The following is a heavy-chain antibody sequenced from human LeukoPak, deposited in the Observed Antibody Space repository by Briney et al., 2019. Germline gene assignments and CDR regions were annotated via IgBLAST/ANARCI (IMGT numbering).Heavy chain of an antibody. CDR3: ARHRTGGSYYY. D-gene: IGHD1-26*01. Sequence: SETLSLTCTVSGGSISSYYWSWIRQPPGKGLEWIGYIYYSGSTNYNPSLKSRVTISVDTSKNQFSLKLSSVTAADTAVYYCARHRTGGSYYYWGQGTQVTVSS. CDR1: GGSISSYY. V-gene: IGHV4-59*08. J-gene: IGHJ4*02. CDR2: IYYSGST.